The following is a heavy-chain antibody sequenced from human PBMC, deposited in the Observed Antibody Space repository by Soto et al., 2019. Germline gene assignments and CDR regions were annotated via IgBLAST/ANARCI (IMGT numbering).Heavy chain of an antibody. Sequence: GASVKVSCKASGGTFSSYTISWVRQAPGQGLEWMGRTIPILGIANYAQKFQGRVTITADKSTSTAYMELSSLRSEDTAVYYCASTIVVVVAATRPLDYWGRGTLVTVSS. V-gene: IGHV1-69*02. CDR2: TIPILGIA. D-gene: IGHD2-15*01. J-gene: IGHJ4*02. CDR3: ASTIVVVVAATRPLDY. CDR1: GGTFSSYT.